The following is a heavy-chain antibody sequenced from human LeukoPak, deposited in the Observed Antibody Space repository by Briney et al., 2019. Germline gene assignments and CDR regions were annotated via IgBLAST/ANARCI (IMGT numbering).Heavy chain of an antibody. CDR2: IRSDGSNK. CDR1: GFSFSSYG. J-gene: IGHJ4*02. V-gene: IGHV3-30*02. Sequence: GGSLRLSCAGSGFSFSSYGMHWVRQAPGKGLEWMAFIRSDGSNKYYADSVKGRFTISRDNSKNTLYLQMNSLRAEDTAVYYCARFGGDDSSGYYYLKDWGQGTLVTVSS. CDR3: ARFGGDDSSGYYYLKD. D-gene: IGHD3-22*01.